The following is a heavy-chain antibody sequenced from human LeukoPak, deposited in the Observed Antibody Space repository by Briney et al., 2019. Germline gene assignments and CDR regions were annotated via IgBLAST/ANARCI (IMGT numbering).Heavy chain of an antibody. V-gene: IGHV3-9*01. D-gene: IGHD3-22*01. CDR1: GFTFDDYA. Sequence: GGSLRLSCAASGFTFDDYAMNWVRQAPGKGLEWVSGISWNSDSIGYADSVKGRFTISRDNAKNSLYLQMNSLRAEDTAVYYCARDNTGYYYDSSGYYRPLDYMDVWGKGTTVTVSS. CDR3: ARDNTGYYYDSSGYYRPLDYMDV. CDR2: ISWNSDSI. J-gene: IGHJ6*03.